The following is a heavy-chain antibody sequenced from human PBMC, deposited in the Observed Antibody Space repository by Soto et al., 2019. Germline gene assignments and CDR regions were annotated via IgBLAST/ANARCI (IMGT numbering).Heavy chain of an antibody. CDR3: ARDRGGVLVGPTPPDAFDI. V-gene: IGHV4-31*03. Sequence: QVQLQESGPGLVKPSQTLSLTCTVSGGSISSGGYYWSWIRQHPGKGLEWIGYIYYSGSTYYNPSLKGRVTISVDTFKNQFSLKLSSVTAADTAVYYCARDRGGVLVGPTPPDAFDIWGQGTMVTVSS. D-gene: IGHD2-2*01. J-gene: IGHJ3*02. CDR2: IYYSGST. CDR1: GGSISSGGYY.